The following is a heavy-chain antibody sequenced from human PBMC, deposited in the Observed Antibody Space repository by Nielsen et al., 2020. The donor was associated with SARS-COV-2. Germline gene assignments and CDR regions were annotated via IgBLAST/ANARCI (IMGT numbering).Heavy chain of an antibody. J-gene: IGHJ6*02. D-gene: IGHD3-3*01. CDR1: GGSISRSSYY. CDR3: ARERVGGITIFGVVTRYGMDV. V-gene: IGHV4-39*07. Sequence: SETLSLTCTVSGGSISRSSYYWAWIRQPPGKGLEWIGSIYYSGSTYYNPSLKSRVTISVDTSKNQFSLKLSSVTAADTALYYCARERVGGITIFGVVTRYGMDVWGQGTTVTVSS. CDR2: IYYSGST.